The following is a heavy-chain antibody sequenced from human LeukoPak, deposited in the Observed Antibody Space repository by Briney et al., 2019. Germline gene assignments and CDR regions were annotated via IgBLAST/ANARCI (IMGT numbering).Heavy chain of an antibody. CDR3: AREIGLAFDI. Sequence: SETLSLTCTVSGGSISSGSYYWSWIRQPAGKGLEWIGRIYTSGSTNYNPSLKSRVTISVDTSKNQFSLKLSSVTAADTAVYYCAREIGLAFDIWGQGTMVTVSS. CDR2: IYTSGST. D-gene: IGHD3-16*01. V-gene: IGHV4-61*02. J-gene: IGHJ3*02. CDR1: GGSISSGSYY.